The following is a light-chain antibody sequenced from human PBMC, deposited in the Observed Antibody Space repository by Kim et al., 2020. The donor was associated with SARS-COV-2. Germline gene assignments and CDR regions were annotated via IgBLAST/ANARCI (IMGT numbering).Light chain of an antibody. CDR3: QTWGPGFRV. CDR1: SGHSNYA. CDR2: VNSDGSH. Sequence: ASAKITCTLSSGHSNYASAWHQQQPEKGPRCLMKVNSDGSHNRGDGVPYRFAGSSSGADRHLTISSLQSEDEAQYYCQTWGPGFRVFGGGTQLTVL. V-gene: IGLV4-69*01. J-gene: IGLJ2*01.